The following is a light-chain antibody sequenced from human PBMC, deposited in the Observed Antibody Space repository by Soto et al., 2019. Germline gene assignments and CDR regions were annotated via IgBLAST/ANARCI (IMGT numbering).Light chain of an antibody. J-gene: IGKJ1*01. CDR3: QQYYSTPLT. CDR2: WAS. CDR1: QSVLFSSNNKNY. V-gene: IGKV4-1*01. Sequence: DIVMTQSPDSLVVSLGERATINCKSSQSVLFSSNNKNYLAWYQQRPGQPPKLLISWASTRESGVPDRFSGGGSGTDFTLTIRSLQPEDVAIYYCQQYYSTPLTFGQGTKVEIK.